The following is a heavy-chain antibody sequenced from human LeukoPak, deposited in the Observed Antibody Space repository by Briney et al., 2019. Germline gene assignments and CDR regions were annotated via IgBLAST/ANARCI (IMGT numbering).Heavy chain of an antibody. V-gene: IGHV4-31*03. J-gene: IGHJ4*02. CDR2: IYYSGST. D-gene: IGHD5-12*01. CDR3: VLGSGYDIFGY. Sequence: SETLSLACTVSGGSISSGGYYWSWIRQHPGKGLEWIGYIYYSGSTYHNPSLKSRVTISVDTSKNQFSLKLSSVTAADTAVYYCVLGSGYDIFGYWGQGTLVTVSS. CDR1: GGSISSGGYY.